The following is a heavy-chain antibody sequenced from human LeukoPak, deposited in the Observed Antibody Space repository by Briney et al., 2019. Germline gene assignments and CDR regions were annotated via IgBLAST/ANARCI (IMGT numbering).Heavy chain of an antibody. Sequence: ASVKVSCKASGYXFTGNYIHWVRQAPGQGLEWMGWISPNGGATKYAQKFLGRVSMSSDTSINTAYMELSRLRSDDTAVYYCSRDSGHYFGSGSLFDYWGQGTLLTVSS. J-gene: IGHJ4*02. D-gene: IGHD3-10*01. CDR1: GYXFTGNY. CDR3: SRDSGHYFGSGSLFDY. CDR2: ISPNGGAT. V-gene: IGHV1-2*02.